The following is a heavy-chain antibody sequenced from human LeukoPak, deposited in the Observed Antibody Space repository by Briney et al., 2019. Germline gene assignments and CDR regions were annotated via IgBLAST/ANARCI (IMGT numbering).Heavy chain of an antibody. Sequence: GRSLRLSCAASGFTLEYYAMLWVRQAPGKGLEGGSGMSWNSGSIGYADSVKGRFTIYRDNAKNSLYLQMNSLRAEDTALYYCAKDFGYGDYMDVWGKGTTVTVSS. CDR1: GFTLEYYA. CDR2: MSWNSGSI. V-gene: IGHV3-9*01. CDR3: AKDFGYGDYMDV. J-gene: IGHJ6*03. D-gene: IGHD3-16*01.